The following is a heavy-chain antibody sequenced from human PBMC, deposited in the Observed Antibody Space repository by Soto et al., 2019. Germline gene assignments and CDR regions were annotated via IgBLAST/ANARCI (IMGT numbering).Heavy chain of an antibody. V-gene: IGHV3-23*01. D-gene: IGHD1-26*01. J-gene: IGHJ6*02. Sequence: GGSLRLSCAASGFTFSSYAMSWVRQAPGKGLEWVSAISGSGGSTYYADSVKGRFTISGDNSKNTLYLQMNSLRAEDTAVYYCAKDSAPAYYYYGMDVWGQGTTVTVSS. CDR1: GFTFSSYA. CDR2: ISGSGGST. CDR3: AKDSAPAYYYYGMDV.